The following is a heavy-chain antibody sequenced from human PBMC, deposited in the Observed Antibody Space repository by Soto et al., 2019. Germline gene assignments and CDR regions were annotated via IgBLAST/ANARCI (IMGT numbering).Heavy chain of an antibody. V-gene: IGHV4-61*01. J-gene: IGHJ6*02. Sequence: SEPLSLTCTVSGGSVSSGSYYWSWIRQPPGKGLEWIGYIYYSGSTNYNPSLKSRVTISVDTSKNQFSLKLSSVTAADTAVYYCASNHVSAVRPYYYYGMDVWGQGTTVTVSS. CDR2: IYYSGST. CDR3: ASNHVSAVRPYYYYGMDV. D-gene: IGHD3-16*01. CDR1: GGSVSSGSYY.